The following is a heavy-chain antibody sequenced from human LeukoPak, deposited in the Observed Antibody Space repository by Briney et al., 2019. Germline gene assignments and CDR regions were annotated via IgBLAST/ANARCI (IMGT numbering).Heavy chain of an antibody. J-gene: IGHJ3*02. D-gene: IGHD3-16*02. V-gene: IGHV3-11*01. CDR2: ISSSGSTI. CDR3: ARDRGYYDYVWGSYRLDAFDI. CDR1: GFTFSDYY. Sequence: GGSLRLSCAASGFTFSDYYMSWIRQAPGKGLEWVSYISSSGSTIYYADSVKGRFTISRGNAKNSLYLQMNSLRAEDTAVYYCARDRGYYDYVWGSYRLDAFDIWGQGTMVTVSS.